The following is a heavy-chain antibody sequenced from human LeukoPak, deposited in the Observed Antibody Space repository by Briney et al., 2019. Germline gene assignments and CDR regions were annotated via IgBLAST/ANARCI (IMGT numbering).Heavy chain of an antibody. V-gene: IGHV3-23*03. CDR3: ARGVEPLAANTLAY. D-gene: IGHD1-14*01. Sequence: PGGSLRLSCAASGFTFANYATSWVRQAPGKGLEWVSVLYSDGNTKYADSVQGRFTISRDNSKNTLYLEMNSLSPDDTAVYYCARGVEPLAANTLAYWGQGTLVTVSS. CDR1: GFTFANYA. CDR2: LYSDGNT. J-gene: IGHJ4*02.